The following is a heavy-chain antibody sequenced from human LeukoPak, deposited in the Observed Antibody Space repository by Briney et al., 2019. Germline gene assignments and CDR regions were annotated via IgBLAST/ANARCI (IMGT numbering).Heavy chain of an antibody. CDR2: ITGSGDKT. CDR1: GFTFSSYA. Sequence: GGSLRLSCAASGFTFSSYAMSWVRQAPGQGLEWVSAITGSGDKTYYAVSVKGRFTISRDNHSNTLYLQMNSLRAEDTAVYYCAKGLQWELPFDCWGQGTLVTVSS. V-gene: IGHV3-23*01. J-gene: IGHJ4*02. D-gene: IGHD1-7*01. CDR3: AKGLQWELPFDC.